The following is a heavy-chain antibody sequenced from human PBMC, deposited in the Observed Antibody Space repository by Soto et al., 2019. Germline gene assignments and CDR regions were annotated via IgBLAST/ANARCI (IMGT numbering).Heavy chain of an antibody. Sequence: QITLKESGPTLVKPTQTLTLTCTFSGFSLSTSGVGVGWIRQPPGKALEWLALIYWDDDKRYSPSLKRRLTITKGSGKEQVVLTMTNMDPVDPATYYCAHRGWVSHFDYWGQRTLVTVS. J-gene: IGHJ4*02. V-gene: IGHV2-5*02. CDR2: IYWDDDK. D-gene: IGHD6-13*01. CDR1: GFSLSTSGVG. CDR3: AHRGWVSHFDY.